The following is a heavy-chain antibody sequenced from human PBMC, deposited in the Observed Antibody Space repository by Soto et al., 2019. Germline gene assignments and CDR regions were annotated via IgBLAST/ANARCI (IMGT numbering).Heavy chain of an antibody. D-gene: IGHD2-15*01. CDR3: ARDSVAAGNYYYYGMDV. CDR2: IYHSGST. CDR1: GYSISSGYY. J-gene: IGHJ6*02. V-gene: IGHV4-38-2*01. Sequence: SETLSLTCAVSGYSISSGYYWGWIRQPPGKGLGWIGSIYHSGSTYYNPSLKSRVTISVDTSKNQFSLKLSSVTATDTAVYYCARDSVAAGNYYYYGMDVWGQGTTVTVSS.